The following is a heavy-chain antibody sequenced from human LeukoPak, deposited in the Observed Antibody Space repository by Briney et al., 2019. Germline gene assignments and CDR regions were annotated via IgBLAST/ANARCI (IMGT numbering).Heavy chain of an antibody. CDR2: IRSKAYGGTT. CDR3: TRDNQRTAGNPVLRDYYYYYMDV. CDR1: GFTFEYYA. Sequence: GGSLRLSCTASGFTFEYYAMSWFRQTPEKGLEWVGFIRSKAYGGTTEYAASVKGRFTISRDDSKSIAYLQMNSLKTEDTAVYYCTRDNQRTAGNPVLRDYYYYYMDVWGKGTTVTVSS. D-gene: IGHD1-14*01. V-gene: IGHV3-49*03. J-gene: IGHJ6*03.